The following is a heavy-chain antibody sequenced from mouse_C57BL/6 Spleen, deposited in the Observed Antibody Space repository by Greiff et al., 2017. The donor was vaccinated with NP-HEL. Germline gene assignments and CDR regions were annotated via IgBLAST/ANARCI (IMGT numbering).Heavy chain of an antibody. V-gene: IGHV5-17*01. CDR1: GFTFSDYG. CDR3: AKDGTTVVAPFDY. J-gene: IGHJ2*01. CDR2: ISSGSSTI. Sequence: EVKLEESGGGLVKPGGSLKLSCAASGFTFSDYGMHWVRQAPEKGLEWVAYISSGSSTIYYADTVKGRFTISRDNAKNTLFLQMTSLRSEDTAMYYCAKDGTTVVAPFDYWGQGTTLTVSS. D-gene: IGHD1-1*01.